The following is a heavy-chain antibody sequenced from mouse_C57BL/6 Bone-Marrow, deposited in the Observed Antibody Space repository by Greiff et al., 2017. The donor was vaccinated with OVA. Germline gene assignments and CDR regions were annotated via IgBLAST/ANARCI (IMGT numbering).Heavy chain of an antibody. V-gene: IGHV1-55*01. J-gene: IGHJ2*01. CDR2: IYPGSGST. Sequence: VKLQESGAELVKPGASVKMSCKASGYTFTSYWITWVKQRPGQGLEWIGDIYPGSGSTNYNEKFKSKATLTVDTSSSTAYMQLSSLTSEDSAVYYCARRGRDYWGQGTTLTVSS. CDR1: GYTFTSYW. CDR3: ARRGRDY.